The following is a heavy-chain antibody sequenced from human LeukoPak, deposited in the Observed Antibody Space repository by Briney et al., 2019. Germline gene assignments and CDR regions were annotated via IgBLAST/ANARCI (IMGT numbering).Heavy chain of an antibody. CDR3: ARLEGSSYY. J-gene: IGHJ4*02. V-gene: IGHV4-39*01. CDR1: GGSISSSRYY. D-gene: IGHD2-15*01. CDR2: IYYSGST. Sequence: SEPLSLTCTVSGGSISSSRYYWGWIRQPPGKGLEWIGSIYYSGSTYYNPSLRSRVTISVDTSKNQFSLKLSSVTAADTAVYYCARLEGSSYYWGQGTLVTVSS.